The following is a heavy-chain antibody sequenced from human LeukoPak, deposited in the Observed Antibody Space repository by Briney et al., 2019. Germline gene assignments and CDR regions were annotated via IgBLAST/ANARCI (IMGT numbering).Heavy chain of an antibody. J-gene: IGHJ3*01. Sequence: PSETLSLTCTVSGGSIDNFYWSWIRQPAGKGLEWIGRLNNGGDTNCSPSLRSRVTISVDTSKNHFSLILSSVTVADTAMYYCARAIGVYAFDVWGQGTMVTVSS. CDR3: ARAIGVYAFDV. CDR2: LNNGGDT. CDR1: GGSIDNFY. V-gene: IGHV4-4*07. D-gene: IGHD2-2*02.